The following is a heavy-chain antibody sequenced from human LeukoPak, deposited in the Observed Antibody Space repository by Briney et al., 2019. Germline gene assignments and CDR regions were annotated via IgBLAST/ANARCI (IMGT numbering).Heavy chain of an antibody. V-gene: IGHV4-59*01. CDR1: GGSISSYY. CDR3: ARSTTDKYSSSWYSWGGYYYYYMDV. CDR2: IYYSGST. J-gene: IGHJ6*03. Sequence: ETLSLTCTVSGGSISSYYWSWIRQPPGKGLEWIGYIYYSGSTNYNPSLKSRVTISVDTSKNQFSLKLSSVTAADTAVYYCARSTTDKYSSSWYSWGGYYYYYMDVWGKGTTVTISS. D-gene: IGHD6-13*01.